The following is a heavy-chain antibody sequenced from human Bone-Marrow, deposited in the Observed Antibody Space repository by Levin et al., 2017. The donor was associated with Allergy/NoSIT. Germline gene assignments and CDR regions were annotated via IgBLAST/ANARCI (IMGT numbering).Heavy chain of an antibody. CDR2: LYYSGSA. V-gene: IGHV4-39*01. D-gene: IGHD3-9*01. J-gene: IGHJ6*03. CDR3: ARVKLLRYFDSYSSLHYYSYFYMDV. CDR1: GASVSSTSNH. Sequence: SETLSLTCTVSGASVSSTSNHWGWVRQPPGKGLEWVGSLYYSGSAYYNPSLKSRVTTSVDTPKNQFSLRLSSVTAADTALYFCARVKLLRYFDSYSSLHYYSYFYMDVWGKGTTVTVSS.